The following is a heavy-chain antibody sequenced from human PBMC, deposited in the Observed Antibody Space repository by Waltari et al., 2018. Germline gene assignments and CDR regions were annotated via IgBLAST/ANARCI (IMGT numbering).Heavy chain of an antibody. V-gene: IGHV4-4*07. CDR3: ARDFPYCSSTSCYRLYYYMDV. CDR2: IYTSGST. Sequence: QVQLQESGPGLVKPSETLSLTCTVSGGSISSYYWSWIRQPAGKGLEWIGRIYTSGSTNYNPSLKSRVTMSVDTSKNQFSRKLSSVTAADTAVYYCARDFPYCSSTSCYRLYYYMDVWGKGTTVTISS. J-gene: IGHJ6*03. D-gene: IGHD2-2*01. CDR1: GGSISSYY.